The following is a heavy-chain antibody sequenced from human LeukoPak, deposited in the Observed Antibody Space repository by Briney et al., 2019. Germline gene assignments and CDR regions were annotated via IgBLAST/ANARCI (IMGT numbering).Heavy chain of an antibody. J-gene: IGHJ1*01. CDR1: GFTFSTYW. CDR3: ARSGIAFAGVTRFGH. Sequence: GGSLRLSCEVSGFTFSTYWMNWVRQAPGKGLEWVATIKQDGSEKYYVGSVNGRFTISRDNAENSLYLQMNSLRAEDTAVYYCARSGIAFAGVTRFGHWGQGTGAPVTA. V-gene: IGHV3-7*01. D-gene: IGHD3-16*01. CDR2: IKQDGSEK.